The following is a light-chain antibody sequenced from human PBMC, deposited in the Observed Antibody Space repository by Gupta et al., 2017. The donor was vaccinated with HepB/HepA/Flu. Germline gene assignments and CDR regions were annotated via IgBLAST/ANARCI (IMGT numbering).Light chain of an antibody. Sequence: DIQVTQSPSSLSASVGDRVNITCRTSHIITRYLNWYQQKLGKAPKVLIYTTSRLQSGVPSRFSGSGSVTDFTLTISSLQPEDFATYYCQQSFRTPWTFGQGTKVEIK. V-gene: IGKV1-39*01. CDR2: TTS. J-gene: IGKJ1*01. CDR1: HIITRY. CDR3: QQSFRTPWT.